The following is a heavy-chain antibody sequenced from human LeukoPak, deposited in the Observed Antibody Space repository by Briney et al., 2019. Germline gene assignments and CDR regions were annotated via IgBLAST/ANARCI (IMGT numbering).Heavy chain of an antibody. J-gene: IGHJ4*02. CDR3: AKDPTHYRVWDDYDSRRLSH. D-gene: IGHD3-22*01. V-gene: IGHV1-8*01. CDR1: GYTFTSYD. Sequence: EASVKVSCKASGYTFTSYDINWVRQATGQGLEWMGWMNPNSGNTGYAQKFQGRVTMTRNTSIGTAYMELSSLRAEDTAVYYCAKDPTHYRVWDDYDSRRLSHWGQGTLVTVSS. CDR2: MNPNSGNT.